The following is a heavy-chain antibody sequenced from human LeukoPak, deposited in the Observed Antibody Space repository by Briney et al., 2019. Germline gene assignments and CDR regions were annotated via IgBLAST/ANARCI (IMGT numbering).Heavy chain of an antibody. CDR2: IYYSGST. CDR1: GGSISSGDYY. V-gene: IGHV4-30-4*01. J-gene: IGHJ4*02. D-gene: IGHD3-22*01. CDR3: ARVLYYYDSSGGY. Sequence: PSETLSLTCTVSGGSISSGDYYWRWIRQPPGKGLEWIGYIYYSGSTYYNPSLKSRVTISVDTSKNQFSLKLSSVTAADTAVYYCARVLYYYDSSGGYWGQGTLVTVSS.